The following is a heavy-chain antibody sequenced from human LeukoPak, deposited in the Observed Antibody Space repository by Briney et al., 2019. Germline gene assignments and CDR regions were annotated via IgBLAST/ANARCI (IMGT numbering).Heavy chain of an antibody. Sequence: ASVKVSCKGSGYNFDRYGVNWVRQATGQGLEWMGWMNPNSGNTGYAQKFQGRVTMTRNTSISTAYMELSSLRSEDTAVYYCATYCSSTSCPINWFDPWGQGTLVTVSS. CDR3: ATYCSSTSCPINWFDP. CDR1: GYNFDRYG. CDR2: MNPNSGNT. D-gene: IGHD2-2*01. J-gene: IGHJ5*02. V-gene: IGHV1-8*01.